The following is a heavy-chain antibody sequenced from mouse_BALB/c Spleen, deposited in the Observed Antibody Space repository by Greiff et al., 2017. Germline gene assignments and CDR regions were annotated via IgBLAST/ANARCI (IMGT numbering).Heavy chain of an antibody. D-gene: IGHD1-1*01. CDR1: GYTFTDYN. V-gene: IGHV1S29*02. J-gene: IGHJ4*01. CDR2: IYPYNGGT. CDR3: ARRYGSSYGYAMDY. Sequence: EVQLQQSGPELVKPGASVKISCKASGYTFTDYNMHWVKQSHGKSLEWIGYIYPYNGGTGYNQKFKSKATLTVDNSSSTAYMELRSLTSEDSAVYYCARRYGSSYGYAMDYWGQGTSVTVSS.